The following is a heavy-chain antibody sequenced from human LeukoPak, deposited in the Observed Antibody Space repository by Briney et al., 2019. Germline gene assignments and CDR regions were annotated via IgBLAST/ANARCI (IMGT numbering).Heavy chain of an antibody. J-gene: IGHJ4*02. D-gene: IGHD3-22*01. CDR2: MNPNSGNT. CDR1: GYTFTSYD. CDR3: ARDNGYDSSGYIF. V-gene: IGHV1-8*01. Sequence: ASVKVSCKASGYTFTSYDINWVRQATGQGLEWMGWMNPNSGNTGYAQKFQGRVTITADKSTSTAYMELSSLRSEDTAVYYCARDNGYDSSGYIFWGQGTLVTVSS.